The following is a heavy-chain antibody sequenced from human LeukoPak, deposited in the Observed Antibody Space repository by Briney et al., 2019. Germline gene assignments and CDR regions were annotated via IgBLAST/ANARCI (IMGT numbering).Heavy chain of an antibody. Sequence: GGSLRLSCAASGFTFSSYAMSWVRQAPGKGLEWVSAISGSGGSTYYADSVKGRFTISRDNSKNSLYLQMNSLRTEDTALYYCAKGYSSSWYLHTDYYYYGMDVWGQGITVTVSS. V-gene: IGHV3-23*01. D-gene: IGHD6-13*01. CDR3: AKGYSSSWYLHTDYYYYGMDV. J-gene: IGHJ6*02. CDR2: ISGSGGST. CDR1: GFTFSSYA.